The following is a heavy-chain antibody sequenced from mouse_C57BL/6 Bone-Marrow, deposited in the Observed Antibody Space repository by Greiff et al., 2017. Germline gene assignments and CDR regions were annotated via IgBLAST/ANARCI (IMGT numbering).Heavy chain of an antibody. Sequence: VQLKQPGAELVKPGASVKLSCKASGYTFTSYWMHWVKQRPGQGLEWIGMIHPNSGSTNYNEKFKSKATLTVDKSSSTAYMQLSSLTSEDSAVYYCARKRDYSNTWFAYWGQGTLVTVSA. D-gene: IGHD2-5*01. CDR2: IHPNSGST. V-gene: IGHV1-64*01. CDR1: GYTFTSYW. J-gene: IGHJ3*01. CDR3: ARKRDYSNTWFAY.